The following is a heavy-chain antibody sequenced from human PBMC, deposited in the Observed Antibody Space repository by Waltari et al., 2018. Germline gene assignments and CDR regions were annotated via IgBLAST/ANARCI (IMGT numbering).Heavy chain of an antibody. J-gene: IGHJ4*02. D-gene: IGHD3-10*01. V-gene: IGHV4-34*01. Sequence: QVHLQQWGAGLLKPSETLSLTCAVSGASFTGSYWGWIRQSPGKGLGWFGEINYSGFTNDRSSLQVRVTMSVDSSKNQFSLRLTSVTAADTGVYYCARVYWFGRTYYFDSWGQGTLVTVSS. CDR1: GASFTGSY. CDR2: INYSGFT. CDR3: ARVYWFGRTYYFDS.